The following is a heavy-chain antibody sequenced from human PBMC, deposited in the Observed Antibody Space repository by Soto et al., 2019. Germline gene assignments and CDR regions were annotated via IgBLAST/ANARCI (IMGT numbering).Heavy chain of an antibody. CDR1: GGSVSSGSYY. D-gene: IGHD5-12*01. CDR3: ARDGDGYNY. J-gene: IGHJ4*02. CDR2: IYSSGGT. V-gene: IGHV4-61*03. Sequence: QVQLQESGPGLVKPSETLSLTCAVSGGSVSSGSYYWTWIRQPPGKGLEWIGYIYSSGGTSYNPSTKRRXTXPVDTSKNHFSLKLSSVTAADTAVYYCARDGDGYNYWGQGTLVTVSS.